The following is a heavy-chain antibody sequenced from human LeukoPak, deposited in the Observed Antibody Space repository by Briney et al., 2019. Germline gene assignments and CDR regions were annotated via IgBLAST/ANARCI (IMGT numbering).Heavy chain of an antibody. D-gene: IGHD6-13*01. Sequence: GGSLRLSCAASGFTFSSYGMHWVRQAPGKGLEWVAVISYDGSNKYYADSVKGRFTISRDNSKNTLYLQMNSLRAEDTAVYYCARDLSSTWDYYYGMDVWGQGTTVTVSS. J-gene: IGHJ6*02. CDR3: ARDLSSTWDYYYGMDV. CDR1: GFTFSSYG. V-gene: IGHV3-30*03. CDR2: ISYDGSNK.